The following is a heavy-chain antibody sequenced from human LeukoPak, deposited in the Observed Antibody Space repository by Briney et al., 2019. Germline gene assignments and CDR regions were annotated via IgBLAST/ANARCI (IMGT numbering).Heavy chain of an antibody. CDR3: ARDLGRGYSSDGDY. V-gene: IGHV4-38-2*02. CDR2: IYHSGNT. Sequence: PSETLSLTCTVSGGSISSYYWSWIRQPPGKGLEWIGSIYHSGNTYYNPSLKSRVTISVDTSKNQFSLKLSSVTAADTAVYYCARDLGRGYSSDGDYWGQGTLVTVSS. D-gene: IGHD5-12*01. J-gene: IGHJ4*02. CDR1: GGSISSYY.